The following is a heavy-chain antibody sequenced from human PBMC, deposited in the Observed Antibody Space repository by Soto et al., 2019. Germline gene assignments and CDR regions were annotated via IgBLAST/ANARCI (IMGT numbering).Heavy chain of an antibody. V-gene: IGHV2-5*01. CDR2: LYFNGDR. D-gene: IGHD6-25*01. CDR1: GFSLSSSGVG. CDR3: IYRRAAYDYHGLDV. Sequence: SGPTLVNPTQTLTLTCTFSGFSLSSSGVGVGWIRQPSGKSLEWLAVLYFNGDRRRSPSLENRLTITKDTSKNQVILTMTNMDPVDTATYYCIYRRAAYDYHGLDVWGQGTTVTVSS. J-gene: IGHJ6*02.